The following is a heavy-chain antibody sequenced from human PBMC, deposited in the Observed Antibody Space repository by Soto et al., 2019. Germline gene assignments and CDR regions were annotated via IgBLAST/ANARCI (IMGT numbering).Heavy chain of an antibody. CDR3: ATWTTVVTELG. Sequence: ASVKVSCKASGYTFTSCYMHWVRQAPGQGLEWMGIINPSGGSTSYAQKFQGRVTMTRDTSTSTVYMELSSLRSEDTAVYYCATWTTVVTELGWGQGTLVTVSS. D-gene: IGHD4-17*01. CDR2: INPSGGST. V-gene: IGHV1-46*01. CDR1: GYTFTSCY. J-gene: IGHJ4*02.